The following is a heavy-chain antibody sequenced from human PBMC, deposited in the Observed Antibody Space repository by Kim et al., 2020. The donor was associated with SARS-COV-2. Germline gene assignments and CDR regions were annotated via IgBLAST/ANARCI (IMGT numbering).Heavy chain of an antibody. CDR1: GFTFSSYA. CDR2: ISYDGSNK. Sequence: GGSLRLSCAASGFTFSSYAMHWVRQAPGKGLEWVAVISYDGSNKYYADSVKGRFTISRDNSKNTLYLQMNSLRAEDTAVYYCARDGYDSSGYLGGDYFD. D-gene: IGHD3-22*01. V-gene: IGHV3-30*04. CDR3: ARDGYDSSGYLGGDYFD. J-gene: IGHJ4*01.